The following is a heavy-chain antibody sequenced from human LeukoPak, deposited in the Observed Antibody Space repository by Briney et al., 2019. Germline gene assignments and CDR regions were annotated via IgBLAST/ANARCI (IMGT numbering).Heavy chain of an antibody. D-gene: IGHD2-15*01. V-gene: IGHV3-20*04. CDR2: INWNGGST. CDR3: ARDAYCSGGSCYHLPFDY. CDR1: GFTFDDYG. Sequence: QPGGSLRLSCAASGFTFDDYGMSWVRQAPGKGLEWVSGINWNGGSTGYADSVKGRFTISRDNAKNSLYLQMNSLRAEDTALYYCARDAYCSGGSCYHLPFDYWGQGTLVTVSS. J-gene: IGHJ4*02.